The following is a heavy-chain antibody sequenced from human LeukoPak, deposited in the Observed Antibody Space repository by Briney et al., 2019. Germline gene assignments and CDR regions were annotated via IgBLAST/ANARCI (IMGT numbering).Heavy chain of an antibody. J-gene: IGHJ6*02. V-gene: IGHV3-7*03. CDR1: GFTFSSYW. CDR2: INHNGNVN. CDR3: ARGGGLDV. D-gene: IGHD3-16*01. Sequence: GGSLRHSCAASGFTFSSYWMNWARQAPGKGLEWVASINHNGNVNYYVDSVKGRFTISRDNAKNSLYRQMSNLRAEDTAVYFCARGGGLDVWGQGATVTVSS.